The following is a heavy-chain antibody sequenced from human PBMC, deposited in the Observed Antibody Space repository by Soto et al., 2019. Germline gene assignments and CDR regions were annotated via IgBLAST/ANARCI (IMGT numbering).Heavy chain of an antibody. CDR3: ARHIRGNSCMDV. Sequence: SETLSLTCTVSGGSISSSSYYWGWIRQPPGKGLEWIGTIYYSGITHYNPSPKSRVTISVDTSKDQFSLKLSSVTAADTAVYYCARHIRGNSCMDVWGQGTTVTVSS. CDR1: GGSISSSSYY. V-gene: IGHV4-39*01. J-gene: IGHJ6*02. D-gene: IGHD2-21*01. CDR2: IYYSGIT.